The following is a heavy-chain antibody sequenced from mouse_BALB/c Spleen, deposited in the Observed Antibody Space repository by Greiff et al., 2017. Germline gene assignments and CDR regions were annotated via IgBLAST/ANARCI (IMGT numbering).Heavy chain of an antibody. CDR1: GFTFSSYA. J-gene: IGHJ4*01. CDR2: ISSGGST. Sequence: DVQLVESGGGLVKPGGSLKLSCAASGFTFSSYAMSWVRQTPEKRLEWVASISSGGSTYYPDSVKGRFTISRDNARNILYLQMSSLRSEDTAMYYCARGGPLTTVVADAMDYWGQGTSVTVSS. D-gene: IGHD1-1*01. V-gene: IGHV5-6-5*01. CDR3: ARGGPLTTVVADAMDY.